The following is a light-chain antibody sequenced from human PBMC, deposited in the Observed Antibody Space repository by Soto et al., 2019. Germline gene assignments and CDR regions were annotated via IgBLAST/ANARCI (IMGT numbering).Light chain of an antibody. CDR1: QGISSH. CDR2: AAS. Sequence: DLQLTQSPSFLSASVGDRVTITCRASQGISSHLAWYQQIPGKGPKLLIYAASTLQSGVPSRFSGSGSGTDFTLAISSLQPEDFATYYCLQVNGYPHTFGQGTKLEIK. J-gene: IGKJ2*01. V-gene: IGKV1-9*01. CDR3: LQVNGYPHT.